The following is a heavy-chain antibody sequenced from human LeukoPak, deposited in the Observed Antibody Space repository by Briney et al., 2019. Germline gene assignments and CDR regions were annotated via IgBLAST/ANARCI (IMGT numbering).Heavy chain of an antibody. CDR3: ARGGYCSSTSCPPANDAFDI. J-gene: IGHJ3*02. D-gene: IGHD2-2*01. CDR1: GYTFTGYY. Sequence: ASVKVSCKASGYTFTGYYMHWVRQAPGQGLEWMGWINPNSGGTNYAQKFQGRVTMTRDTSISTAYMELSRLRSDDTAVYYCARGGYCSSTSCPPANDAFDIWGQGTMVTVSS. CDR2: INPNSGGT. V-gene: IGHV1-2*02.